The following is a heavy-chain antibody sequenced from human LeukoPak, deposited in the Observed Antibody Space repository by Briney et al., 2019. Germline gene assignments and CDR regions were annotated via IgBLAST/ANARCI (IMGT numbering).Heavy chain of an antibody. D-gene: IGHD5-18*01. CDR3: ASERVDTAMVEVGFDY. V-gene: IGHV1-2*02. CDR1: GYTFTGYY. CDR2: INPNSGGT. Sequence: HWASVKVSCKASGYTFTGYYMHWVRQAPGQGLEWMGWINPNSGGTNYAQKFQGRVTMTRDTSISTAYMELSRLRSDDTAVYYCASERVDTAMVEVGFDYWGQGTLVTVSS. J-gene: IGHJ4*02.